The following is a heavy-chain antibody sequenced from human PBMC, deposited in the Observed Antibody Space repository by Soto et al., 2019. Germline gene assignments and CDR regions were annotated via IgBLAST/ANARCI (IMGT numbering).Heavy chain of an antibody. CDR2: INYSGST. V-gene: IGHV4-31*03. D-gene: IGHD3-22*01. J-gene: IGHJ4*02. Sequence: PSETLSLTCTVSGGSINSGGYYWSWIRQHPAKGLEWSGYINYSGSTNYNASLKSRVIISRDTSKNQSSLNLSSVTAADTAIYYCARNYYNRKVYGYWGEGTLVTVSS. CDR1: GGSINSGGYY. CDR3: ARNYYNRKVYGY.